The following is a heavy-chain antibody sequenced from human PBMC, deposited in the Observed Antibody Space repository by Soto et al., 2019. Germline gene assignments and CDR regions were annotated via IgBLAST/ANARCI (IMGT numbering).Heavy chain of an antibody. J-gene: IGHJ4*02. CDR1: GGSISSNY. CDR2: VYNSGST. V-gene: IGHV4-59*01. CDR3: ARYRREAVAGYTLDN. Sequence: SETLSLTCTVSGGSISSNYWTWIRQPPGKGLEWIGYVYNSGSTNYNPSLKSRVTISEDTSKSQFSLKVNSMTAADTAVYYCARYRREAVAGYTLDNWGQGILVTVYS. D-gene: IGHD6-13*01.